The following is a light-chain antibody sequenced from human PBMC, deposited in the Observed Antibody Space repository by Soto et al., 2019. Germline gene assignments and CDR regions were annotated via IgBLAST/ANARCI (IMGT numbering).Light chain of an antibody. CDR1: QSVLYNSDNKNY. J-gene: IGKJ4*01. CDR3: QQYYTTLS. Sequence: DIVMTQSPDSLAVSLGERATINCKSSQSVLYNSDNKNYLAWYQQKAGQPPKLLIYWASTRDSGVPDRFSGSGSGADXTLTINNLQAEDVAVYYCQQYYTTLSFGGGTKVEIK. V-gene: IGKV4-1*01. CDR2: WAS.